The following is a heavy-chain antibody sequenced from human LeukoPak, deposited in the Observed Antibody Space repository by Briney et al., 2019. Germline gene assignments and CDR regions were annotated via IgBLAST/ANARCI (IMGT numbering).Heavy chain of an antibody. D-gene: IGHD5-18*01. CDR3: AKDSRGYSYGALDY. V-gene: IGHV3-23*01. J-gene: IGHJ4*02. CDR1: GFTFSSYA. CDR2: ISGSGGST. Sequence: GGSLSLSCAASGFTFSSYAMSWVRQAPGKGLEGVSAISGSGGSTYYADSVKGRFTISRDNSKNTLYLQMNSLRAEDTAVYYCAKDSRGYSYGALDYWGQGTLVTVSS.